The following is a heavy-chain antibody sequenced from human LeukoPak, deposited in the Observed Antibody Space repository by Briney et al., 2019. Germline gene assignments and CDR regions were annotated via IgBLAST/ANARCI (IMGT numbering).Heavy chain of an antibody. V-gene: IGHV1-8*01. CDR2: MNPNSGNT. J-gene: IGHJ3*02. Sequence: GASVKVSCKASGYTFTSYDINWVRQATGQGLEWMGWMNPNSGNTGYAQRFQGRLTMTRNTSISTAYMELSSLRSEDTAVYYCARGSSGWPYQDAFDIWGQGTMVTFSS. D-gene: IGHD6-19*01. CDR3: ARGSSGWPYQDAFDI. CDR1: GYTFTSYD.